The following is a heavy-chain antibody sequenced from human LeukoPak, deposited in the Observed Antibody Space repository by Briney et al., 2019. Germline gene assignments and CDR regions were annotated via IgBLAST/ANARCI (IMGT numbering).Heavy chain of an antibody. CDR1: GFPFSSYS. D-gene: IGHD3-9*01. CDR3: ARLHYDILTGYSGDAFDI. Sequence: GGSLRLSCAASGFPFSSYSMNWVRQAPGKGLEWVSSISSGTSFIYYADSVKGRFTISRDNAKNSLYLQMNSLRAEDTAVYYCARLHYDILTGYSGDAFDIWGQGTMVTVSS. V-gene: IGHV3-21*01. J-gene: IGHJ3*02. CDR2: ISSGTSFI.